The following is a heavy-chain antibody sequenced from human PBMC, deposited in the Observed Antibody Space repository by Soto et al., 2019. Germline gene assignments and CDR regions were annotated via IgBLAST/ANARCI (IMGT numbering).Heavy chain of an antibody. Sequence: GGSLRLSCAAPGFTFINYAMSWVRQTPGKGLEWVSSISASGGGTYYADSVKGRFTISRDISKNTLYLQMNSLRVEDTALYYCAKDRWPAGRNYFAFWGQGTLVTVSS. J-gene: IGHJ4*02. D-gene: IGHD6-13*01. CDR2: ISASGGGT. V-gene: IGHV3-23*01. CDR3: AKDRWPAGRNYFAF. CDR1: GFTFINYA.